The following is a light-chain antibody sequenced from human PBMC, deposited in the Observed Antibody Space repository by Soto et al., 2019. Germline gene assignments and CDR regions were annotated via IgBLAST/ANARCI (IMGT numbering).Light chain of an antibody. CDR2: GNS. Sequence: QSVLTQPPSVSGAPGQRVTISCAGSSSNIGAGYDVHWYQQLPGTAPKLLIYGNSNRPSGVPDRFSGSKSGTSASLAITGLQAADEADYYCQSYDSSLSALVFGGGTNLTVL. V-gene: IGLV1-40*01. J-gene: IGLJ2*01. CDR3: QSYDSSLSALV. CDR1: SSNIGAGYD.